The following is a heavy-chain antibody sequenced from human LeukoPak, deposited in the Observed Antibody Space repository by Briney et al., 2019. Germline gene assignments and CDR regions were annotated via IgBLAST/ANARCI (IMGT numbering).Heavy chain of an antibody. CDR1: EFTFTAYA. J-gene: IGHJ4*02. CDR3: ARGPRLGDSSGYYFFY. D-gene: IGHD3-22*01. V-gene: IGHV3-21*01. CDR2: ISSSSSYI. Sequence: GGSLRLSCAASEFTFTAYAMSWVRQAPGKGLEWVSSISSSSSYIYYADSVKGRFTISRDNAKNSLYLQMNSLRAEDTAVYYCARGPRLGDSSGYYFFYWGQGTLVTVSS.